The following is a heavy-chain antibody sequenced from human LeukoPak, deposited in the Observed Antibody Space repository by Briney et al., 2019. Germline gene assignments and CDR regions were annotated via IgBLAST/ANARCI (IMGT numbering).Heavy chain of an antibody. V-gene: IGHV4-39*07. Sequence: PSETLSLTCTVSGGSISSSNYYWGWIRQPPGKGLEWIGSIYYSGSTYYNPSLKSRLTISVDTSKNQFSLKLSSVTAADTAVYYCARDEQQLVDYWGQGTLVTVSS. J-gene: IGHJ4*02. CDR1: GGSISSSNYY. CDR2: IYYSGST. CDR3: ARDEQQLVDY. D-gene: IGHD6-13*01.